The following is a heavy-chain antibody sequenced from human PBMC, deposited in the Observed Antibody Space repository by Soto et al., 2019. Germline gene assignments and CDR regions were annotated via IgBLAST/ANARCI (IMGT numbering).Heavy chain of an antibody. CDR2: IIPIFGTA. J-gene: IGHJ5*02. D-gene: IGHD5-12*01. CDR3: AXDKVEMATIGKSRWFDP. Sequence: AVKVSCKASGGTFSSYAISWVRQAPGQGLEWMGGIIPIFGTANYAQKFQGRVTITADKSTSTAYMELSSLRSEDTAVYYCAXDKVEMATIGKSRWFDPWGSGTPVTVSS. CDR1: GGTFSSYA. V-gene: IGHV1-69*06.